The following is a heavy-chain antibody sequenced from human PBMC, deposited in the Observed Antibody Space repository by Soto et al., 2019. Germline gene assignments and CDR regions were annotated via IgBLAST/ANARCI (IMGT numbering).Heavy chain of an antibody. CDR1: GFTFSSYA. D-gene: IGHD6-6*01. CDR3: ARESRLRRQLVVMSY. V-gene: IGHV3-30-3*01. Sequence: GGSLRLSCAASGFTFSSYAMHWVRQAPGKGLEWVAVISYDGSNKYYADSVKGRFTISRDNSKNTLYLQMNSLRAEDTAVYYCARESRLRRQLVVMSYWGQGTLVTVSS. CDR2: ISYDGSNK. J-gene: IGHJ4*02.